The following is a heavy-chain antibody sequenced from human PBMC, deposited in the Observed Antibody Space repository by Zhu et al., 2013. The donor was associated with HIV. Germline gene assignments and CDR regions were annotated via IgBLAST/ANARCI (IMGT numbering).Heavy chain of an antibody. CDR3: ARLWVGEFYFDF. J-gene: IGHJ4*02. CDR2: INPKSGSR. Sequence: QVQLVQSGAQVKKPGASMKVSCKASGYTFTGYYIHWVRQAPGHGLEWMGWINPKSGSRKDAQKFKGRVTMTRDTSINTVYMELRGLRSDDTAVYYCARLWVGEFYFDFWGQGTLVTVSS. D-gene: IGHD3-10*01. CDR1: GYTFTGYY. V-gene: IGHV1-2*02.